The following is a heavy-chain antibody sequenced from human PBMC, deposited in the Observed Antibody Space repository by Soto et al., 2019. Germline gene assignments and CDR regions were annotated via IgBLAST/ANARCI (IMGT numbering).Heavy chain of an antibody. CDR2: INPSGDTP. CDR1: GDTLRSYY. D-gene: IGHD3-16*01. J-gene: IGHJ4*02. CDR3: ARDDRGRLEGRLGD. V-gene: IGHV1-46*01. Sequence: ASVKVSCKASGDTLRSYYMHGVRQAPGRGPEWMGMINPSGDTPNYAQRFQGRVTMARDTATDTIYMQLNSLTSGDKSVYYCARDDRGRLEGRLGDLGQGTLVTVSS.